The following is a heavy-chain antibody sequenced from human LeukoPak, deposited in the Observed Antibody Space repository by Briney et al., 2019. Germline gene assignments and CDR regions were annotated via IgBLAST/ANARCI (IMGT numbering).Heavy chain of an antibody. Sequence: GRSLRLSCAASGFTFRSYGMHWVRQAPGKGLEWVAVISYDGSYKYYADSVKGRFTISRDNSKNTLYLQMNSLRAEDTAVYYCAKVGDYGDYALDYWGQGTLVTVSS. D-gene: IGHD4-17*01. CDR2: ISYDGSYK. CDR1: GFTFRSYG. CDR3: AKVGDYGDYALDY. V-gene: IGHV3-30*18. J-gene: IGHJ4*02.